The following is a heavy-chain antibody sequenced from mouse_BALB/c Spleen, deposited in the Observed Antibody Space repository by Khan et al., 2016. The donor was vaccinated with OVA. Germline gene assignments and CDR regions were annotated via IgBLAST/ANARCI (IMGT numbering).Heavy chain of an antibody. CDR2: ISYGGST. CDR1: GYSITSDYA. V-gene: IGHV3-2*02. J-gene: IGHJ4*01. Sequence: EVQLVESGPGLVKPSQSLSLTCTVTGYSITSDYAWDWIRQFPGNKLEWMGYISYGGSTSYNPSPKSRISITRDTSKNQFFLQLNSVTTEDTATYYCARKNYYGYAMDYWGQGTSVTVSS. CDR3: ARKNYYGYAMDY. D-gene: IGHD1-1*01.